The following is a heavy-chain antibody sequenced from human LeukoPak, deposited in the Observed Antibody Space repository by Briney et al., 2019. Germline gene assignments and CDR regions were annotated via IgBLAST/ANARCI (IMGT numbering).Heavy chain of an antibody. J-gene: IGHJ6*03. CDR3: AKDRCSNGIGCYFYYMDV. CDR1: GFTFSSYA. CDR2: ISYDGSNK. D-gene: IGHD2-8*01. Sequence: GGSLRLSCAASGFTFSSYAMHWVRQAPGKGLEWVAVISYDGSNKYYADSVKGRFTISRDNSKNTLYLQMNSLRAEDTAVYYCAKDRCSNGIGCYFYYMDVWGKGTTVTISS. V-gene: IGHV3-30*04.